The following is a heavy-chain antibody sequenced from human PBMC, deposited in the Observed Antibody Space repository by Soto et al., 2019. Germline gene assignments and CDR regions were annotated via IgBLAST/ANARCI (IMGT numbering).Heavy chain of an antibody. CDR1: GGSISSGDYY. Sequence: PSETLSLTCTVSGGSISSGDYYWSWIRQHPEKGLEWIGYIYYSGSTYYNPSLKSRVTISVDTSENQFSLKLSSVTAADTAVYYCATAPYCGGGDCPNYFAYWGQGALVPVSS. CDR2: IYYSGST. CDR3: ATAPYCGGGDCPNYFAY. D-gene: IGHD2-21*01. V-gene: IGHV4-31*03. J-gene: IGHJ4*02.